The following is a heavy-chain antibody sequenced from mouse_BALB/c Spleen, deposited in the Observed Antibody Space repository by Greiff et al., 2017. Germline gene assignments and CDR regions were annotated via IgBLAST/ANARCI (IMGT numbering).Heavy chain of an antibody. CDR3: TREILTGFFDY. J-gene: IGHJ2*01. CDR1: GFTFSSYT. D-gene: IGHD4-1*01. V-gene: IGHV5-6-4*01. Sequence: EVQGVESGGGLVKPGGSLKLSCAASGFTFSSYTMSWVRQTPEKRLEWVATISSGGSYTYYPDSVKGRFTISRDNAKNTLYLQMSSLKSEDTAMYYCTREILTGFFDYWGQGTTLTVSS. CDR2: ISSGGSYT.